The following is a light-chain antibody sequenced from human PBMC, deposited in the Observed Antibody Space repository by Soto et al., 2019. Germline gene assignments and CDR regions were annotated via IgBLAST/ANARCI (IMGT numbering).Light chain of an antibody. CDR2: SNN. CDR3: AAWDDSLNGPWV. V-gene: IGLV1-44*01. J-gene: IGLJ3*02. Sequence: QSVLTQPPSASGTPGQRVTISCSGSSSNIGSNTVNWYQQLPGTAPKRLIYSNNQRPSGVPDRFSGSKSGTSASLAISGLQSEDESEYYCAAWDDSLNGPWVFGGGTKLTVL. CDR1: SSNIGSNT.